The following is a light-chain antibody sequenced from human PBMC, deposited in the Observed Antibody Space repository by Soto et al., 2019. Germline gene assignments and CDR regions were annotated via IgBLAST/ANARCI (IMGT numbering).Light chain of an antibody. CDR3: QQYNNLPLT. V-gene: IGKV3D-15*01. CDR1: QTIRGL. CDR2: DTS. J-gene: IGKJ4*01. Sequence: EIVLTQSPATLSLSPGERATLSCRTSQTIRGLLNWYQQRPGQAPRLLIYDTSNRATDIPARFSGSGSGTEFTLTISSLQSEDFAVYYCQQYNNLPLTFGAGTKVESK.